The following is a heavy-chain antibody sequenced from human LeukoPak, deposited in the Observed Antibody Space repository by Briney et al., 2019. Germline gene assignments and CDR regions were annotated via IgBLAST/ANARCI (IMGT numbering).Heavy chain of an antibody. CDR1: VVTLSSYA. Sequence: GGSLRLSRAACVVTLSSYAMSWVRHAPGKGLEWVSDISGSGGSTYYTDSVSWGFTISRDNSKNTLYLQEDSLRAEDTAVYYCANQPGNYVWGSYRHFEHWGQGALVAVSS. CDR2: ISGSGGST. D-gene: IGHD3-16*02. V-gene: IGHV3-23*01. J-gene: IGHJ4*02. CDR3: ANQPGNYVWGSYRHFEH.